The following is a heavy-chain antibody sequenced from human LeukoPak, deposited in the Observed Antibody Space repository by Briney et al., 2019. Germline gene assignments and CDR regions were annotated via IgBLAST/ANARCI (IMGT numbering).Heavy chain of an antibody. CDR3: AREGKQQLVLTRPTIAFDY. J-gene: IGHJ4*02. V-gene: IGHV3-21*01. Sequence: GGSLRLSCAASGFTFSSYSMNWVRQAPGKGLEWVSSISSSSSYIYYADSVKGRFTISRDNAKNSLYLQMNSLRAEDTAVYYCAREGKQQLVLTRPTIAFDYWGQGTLVTVSS. CDR2: ISSSSSYI. D-gene: IGHD6-13*01. CDR1: GFTFSSYS.